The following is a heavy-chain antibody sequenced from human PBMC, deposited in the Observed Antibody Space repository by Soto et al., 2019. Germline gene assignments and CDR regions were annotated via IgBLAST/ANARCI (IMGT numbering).Heavy chain of an antibody. D-gene: IGHD6-19*01. J-gene: IGHJ5*02. CDR1: GYTFTIYA. CDR3: ARDLGYSSGWYPEGAPNNWFDP. V-gene: IGHV1-3*01. CDR2: INAGNGNT. Sequence: ASVKVSCKASGYTFTIYAMHWVRQAPGQRLEWMGWINAGNGNTKYSQKFQGRVTITRDTSASTAYMELSSLRSEDTAVYYCARDLGYSSGWYPEGAPNNWFDPWGQGTLVTVSS.